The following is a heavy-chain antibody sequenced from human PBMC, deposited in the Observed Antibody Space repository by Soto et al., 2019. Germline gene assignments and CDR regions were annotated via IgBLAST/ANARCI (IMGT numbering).Heavy chain of an antibody. Sequence: GASGKGSIKASGYTFTGYYMHWVRQAPGQGLEWMGWINPNSGGTNYAQKFQGRVTMTRDTSISTAYMELSRLRSDDTAVYYCAASIAAQGMDVWGQGTTVTVSS. D-gene: IGHD6-6*01. V-gene: IGHV1-2*02. CDR2: INPNSGGT. CDR3: AASIAAQGMDV. J-gene: IGHJ6*02. CDR1: GYTFTGYY.